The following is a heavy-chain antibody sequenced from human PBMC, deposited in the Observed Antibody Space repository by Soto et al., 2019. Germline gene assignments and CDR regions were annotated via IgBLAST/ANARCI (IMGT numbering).Heavy chain of an antibody. CDR2: INPNSGGT. J-gene: IGHJ4*02. CDR1: GYTFTGYY. D-gene: IGHD3-10*01. V-gene: IGHV1-2*04. Sequence: QVQLVQSGAEVKKPGASVKVSCKASGYTFTGYYMHWVRQAPGQGLEWMGWINPNSGGTNYAQKFQGWVTMTRDTSISTAYMELSRLRSDDTAVYYCARGSYYYGSGSYPPPDYWGQGALVTVSS. CDR3: ARGSYYYGSGSYPPPDY.